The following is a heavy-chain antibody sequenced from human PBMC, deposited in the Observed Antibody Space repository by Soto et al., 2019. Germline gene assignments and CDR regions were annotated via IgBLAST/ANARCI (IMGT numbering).Heavy chain of an antibody. Sequence: QITLKESGPTQVKPTQTLTLTCTVSGFSLTTIGVGVGWIRQPPGKALEWLALIYWDDNKRYSPSLKRRLTITKDTSKNQVVLTMTNMDPVDTATYYCAHTTGSGGWAIIDYWGQVTLVTVSS. CDR2: IYWDDNK. D-gene: IGHD6-25*01. CDR1: GFSLTTIGVG. CDR3: AHTTGSGGWAIIDY. V-gene: IGHV2-5*02. J-gene: IGHJ4*02.